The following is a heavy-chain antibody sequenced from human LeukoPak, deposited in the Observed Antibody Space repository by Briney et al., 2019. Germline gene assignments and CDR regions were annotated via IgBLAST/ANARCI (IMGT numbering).Heavy chain of an antibody. CDR3: ARGRPNYLSY. J-gene: IGHJ4*02. CDR2: IYYSGST. CDR1: GGSISSGGYY. D-gene: IGHD1-7*01. V-gene: IGHV4-31*03. Sequence: SETLSLTCTVSGGSISSGGYYWSWIRQHPGKGLEWIGYIYYSGSTYYNPSLKSRVTISVDMSKNQFSLKLSSVTAADTAVYYCARGRPNYLSYWGQGTLVNVSS.